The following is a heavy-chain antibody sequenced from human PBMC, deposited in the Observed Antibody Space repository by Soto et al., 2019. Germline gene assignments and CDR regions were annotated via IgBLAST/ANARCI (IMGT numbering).Heavy chain of an antibody. V-gene: IGHV3-23*01. D-gene: IGHD2-15*01. CDR1: GFTFSSYA. Sequence: EVQLLESGGGLVQPGGSLRLSYAASGFTFSSYAMSWVRQAPGKGLEWVSAISGSGGSTYYADSVKGRFTISRDNSKNTLYLQMNSLRAEDTAVYYCAKGEDIVVLVAATNRWFDLWGQGTLVTVSS. CDR3: AKGEDIVVLVAATNRWFDL. J-gene: IGHJ5*02. CDR2: ISGSGGST.